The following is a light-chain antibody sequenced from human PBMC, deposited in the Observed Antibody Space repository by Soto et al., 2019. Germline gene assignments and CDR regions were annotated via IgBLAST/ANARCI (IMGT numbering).Light chain of an antibody. V-gene: IGLV3-21*04. CDR1: NMGSNS. CDR2: YDS. Sequence: SYELTQPPSVSVAPGKTARITCGGNNMGSNSVHWYQQKPGQAPVLVIYYDSDRPSGIPERFSGSSSGNTATLTISSVEAGDEADDYCQVWDSSSDGVVFGGGTQLTVL. J-gene: IGLJ2*01. CDR3: QVWDSSSDGVV.